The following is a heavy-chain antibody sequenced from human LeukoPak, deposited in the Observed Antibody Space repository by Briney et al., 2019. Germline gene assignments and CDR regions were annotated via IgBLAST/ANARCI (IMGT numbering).Heavy chain of an antibody. CDR1: GYTFTDYY. CDR3: ARVRFPRWFDP. V-gene: IGHV1-2*02. CDR2: IHPHSGGT. Sequence: ASVKVSCKASGYTFTDYYMHWVRQAPGQGLEWMGWIHPHSGGTNYAQKVQGRVTMTTDTSTSTAYMELRSLRSDDTAVYYCARVRFPRWFDPWGQGTLVTVSS. D-gene: IGHD2-21*01. J-gene: IGHJ5*02.